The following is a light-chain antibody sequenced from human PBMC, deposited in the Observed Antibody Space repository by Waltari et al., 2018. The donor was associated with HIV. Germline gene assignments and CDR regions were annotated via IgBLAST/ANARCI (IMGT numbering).Light chain of an antibody. J-gene: IGKJ1*01. CDR2: AAS. CDR1: QTINNH. CDR3: QHSRA. Sequence: DIQMTQSPSSVSASVGDRVTITCRASQTINNHLNWYQQKPGKAPKLLIYAASSLQSGVPSRFSGSGSGTDFTLTIRSLQPEDFTTYFCQHSRAFGQGTKVEIK. V-gene: IGKV1-39*01.